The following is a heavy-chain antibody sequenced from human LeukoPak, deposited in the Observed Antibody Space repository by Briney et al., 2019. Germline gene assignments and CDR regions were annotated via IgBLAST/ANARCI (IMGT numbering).Heavy chain of an antibody. CDR2: IIPIFDKP. CDR1: GGTFSSYV. Sequence: SVKVSCEASGGTFSSYVVSWVRQAPGQGLEWMGGIIPIFDKPNYAQKYQGRVTITTGESTSTAYMELSSLRSEDTAVYYCATSRPYSSTWSPYFDHWGQGTLVTVSA. J-gene: IGHJ4*02. CDR3: ATSRPYSSTWSPYFDH. D-gene: IGHD6-13*01. V-gene: IGHV1-69*05.